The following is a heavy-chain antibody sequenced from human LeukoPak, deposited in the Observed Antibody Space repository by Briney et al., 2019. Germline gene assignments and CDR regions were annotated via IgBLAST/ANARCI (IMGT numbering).Heavy chain of an antibody. CDR3: ATQISESYSSWFDP. Sequence: GGSLRLSCAASGFTFSSYAMSWVRQAPGKGLEWVSAISGSGGNTYYADSVKGRFTISRDDSKNTLSLQMNSLRAEDTAAYYCATQISESYSSWFDPWGQGTLVTVSS. V-gene: IGHV3-23*01. J-gene: IGHJ5*02. D-gene: IGHD1-26*01. CDR2: ISGSGGNT. CDR1: GFTFSSYA.